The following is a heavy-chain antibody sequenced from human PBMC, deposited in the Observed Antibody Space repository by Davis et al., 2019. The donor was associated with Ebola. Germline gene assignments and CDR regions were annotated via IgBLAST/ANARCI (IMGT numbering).Heavy chain of an antibody. CDR1: GYTFTSYY. CDR3: AREQSKWELLPHDAFDI. J-gene: IGHJ3*02. CDR2: INPSGGST. Sequence: ASVKVSCKASGYTFTSYYMHWVRQAPGQGLEWMGIINPSGGSTSYAQKFQGRVTMTRDTSTSTVYMELSSLRSEDTAVYYCAREQSKWELLPHDAFDIWGQGTMVTVSS. D-gene: IGHD1-26*01. V-gene: IGHV1-46*01.